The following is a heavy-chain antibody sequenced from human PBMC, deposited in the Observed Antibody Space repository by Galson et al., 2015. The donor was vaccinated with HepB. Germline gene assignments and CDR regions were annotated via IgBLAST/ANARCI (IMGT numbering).Heavy chain of an antibody. Sequence: SLRLSCAASEFILSMYWMNWVRQAPGKGLEWVANITEDGSEKNYVDSVKGRFTIARDNAKNSLYLQMNSLRAEDTAVYYCARVKRGEWYSFYYYGMDVWGRGTTVTVSS. CDR2: ITEDGSEK. J-gene: IGHJ6*02. V-gene: IGHV3-7*05. CDR1: EFILSMYW. D-gene: IGHD3-10*01. CDR3: ARVKRGEWYSFYYYGMDV.